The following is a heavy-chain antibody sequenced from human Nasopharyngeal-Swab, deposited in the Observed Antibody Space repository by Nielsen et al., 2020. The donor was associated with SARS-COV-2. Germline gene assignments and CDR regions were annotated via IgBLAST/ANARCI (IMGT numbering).Heavy chain of an antibody. V-gene: IGHV3-13*01. CDR3: ARGQVDSGSYYYYYYMDV. J-gene: IGHJ6*03. Sequence: LSLTCAASGFTFSSYDMHWVRQATGKGLEWVSAIGTAGDTYYQGSVKGRLTISRENAKNSLYLQMNSLRAGDTAVYYCARGQVDSGSYYYYYYMDVWGKGTTVTVSS. D-gene: IGHD1-26*01. CDR1: GFTFSSYD. CDR2: IGTAGDT.